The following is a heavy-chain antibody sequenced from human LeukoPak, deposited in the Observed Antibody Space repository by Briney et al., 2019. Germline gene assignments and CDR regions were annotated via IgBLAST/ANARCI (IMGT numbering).Heavy chain of an antibody. CDR2: ISSSGSTI. J-gene: IGHJ4*02. Sequence: GGSLRLSCAASGFTFSSYEMNWVRQAPGKGLEWVSYISSSGSTIYYADSVKGRLTISRDNAKNSLYLQMNSLRAEDTAVYYCARDYYYDSSGYYSDYWGQGTLVTVSS. CDR1: GFTFSSYE. CDR3: ARDYYYDSSGYYSDY. D-gene: IGHD3-22*01. V-gene: IGHV3-48*03.